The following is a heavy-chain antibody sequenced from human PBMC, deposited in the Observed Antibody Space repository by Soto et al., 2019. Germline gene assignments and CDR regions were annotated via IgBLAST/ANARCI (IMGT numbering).Heavy chain of an antibody. Sequence: GSLILSCAASGCTFSDHYMDWVRQAPGKGLEWVGRSRDKANSYTTEYAASVKGRFTISRDDSKNSLYLQMNGLKTEDTAVYYCARELNYYDTSRDYYYYGMDVWGQGTTVTVSS. CDR1: GCTFSDHY. J-gene: IGHJ6*02. V-gene: IGHV3-72*01. D-gene: IGHD3-22*01. CDR2: SRDKANSYTT. CDR3: ARELNYYDTSRDYYYYGMDV.